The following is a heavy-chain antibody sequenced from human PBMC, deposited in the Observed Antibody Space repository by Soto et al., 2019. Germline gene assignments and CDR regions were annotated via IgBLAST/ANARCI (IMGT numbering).Heavy chain of an antibody. V-gene: IGHV4-4*02. CDR3: ARGYYDILAGVSYYYGMDV. J-gene: IGHJ6*02. D-gene: IGHD3-9*01. CDR2: IYHSGST. Sequence: LSLTCAVSGGSISSSNWWSWVRQPPGKGMEWIGEIYHSGSTNYNPSLKSRVTISVDKSKNQFSLKLSSVTAADTAVYYCARGYYDILAGVSYYYGMDVWGQGTTVTVSS. CDR1: GGSISSSNW.